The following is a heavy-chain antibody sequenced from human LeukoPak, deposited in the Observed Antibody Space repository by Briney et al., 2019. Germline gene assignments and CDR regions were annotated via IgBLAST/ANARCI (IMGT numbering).Heavy chain of an antibody. D-gene: IGHD5-18*01. CDR1: SGSISSGGYY. V-gene: IGHV4-31*03. J-gene: IGHJ4*02. CDR3: ARGAYSYGSYSLDY. CDR2: IYYSGST. Sequence: SQTLSLTCTVSSGSISSGGYYWSWIRQHPGKGLECIGYIYYSGSTYYNPSLKSRVTISVDTSKDQFFLKLTSVTAADTAVYYCARGAYSYGSYSLDYWGQGTLVTVSS.